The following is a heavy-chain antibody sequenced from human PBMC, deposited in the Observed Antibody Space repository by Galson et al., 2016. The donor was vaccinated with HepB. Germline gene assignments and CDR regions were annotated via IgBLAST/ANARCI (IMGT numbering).Heavy chain of an antibody. Sequence: QSGAEVKKPGESLKISRQGSGYSFAKYWIVWVRQMPGKGLEWMGIIYPGDSDTTYSPSCQGQVTISADKSISTAYLQWSSLKASDTAMYYCARQVGATHDHWGQGTLVTVSS. D-gene: IGHD1-26*01. J-gene: IGHJ4*02. CDR1: GYSFAKYW. CDR2: IYPGDSDT. CDR3: ARQVGATHDH. V-gene: IGHV5-51*01.